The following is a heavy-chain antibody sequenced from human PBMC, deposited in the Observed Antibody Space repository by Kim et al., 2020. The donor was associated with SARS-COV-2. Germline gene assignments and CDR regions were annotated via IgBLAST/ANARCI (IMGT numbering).Heavy chain of an antibody. D-gene: IGHD5-18*01. V-gene: IGHV3-64*01. J-gene: IGHJ6*02. CDR3: ARWRGYSFYYYGMDV. Sequence: GGSLRLSCAASGFTFSSYAMHWVRQAQGKGLEYVSAISSNGGSTYYANAVKGRFTISRDNYKNTLYLQMGSLRAEYMAVYYCARWRGYSFYYYGMDVWGQGNTVTVSS. CDR2: ISSNGGST. CDR1: GFTFSSYA.